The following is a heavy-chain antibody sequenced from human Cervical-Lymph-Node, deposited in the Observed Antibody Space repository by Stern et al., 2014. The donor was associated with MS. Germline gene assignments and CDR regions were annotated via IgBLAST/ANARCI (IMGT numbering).Heavy chain of an antibody. J-gene: IGHJ4*02. CDR3: VRHVQGFDY. CDR1: GYSFTIYY. Sequence: EVQLVESGAEVKKPGESLKISCKLSGYSFTIYYIAWVRQMPGKGLEWMGVIYPYDSDTTYSPSIQGQVTISADKSITTAYLQWSSLRASDTAMYYCVRHVQGFDYWGQGTLVTVSS. CDR2: IYPYDSDT. V-gene: IGHV5-51*01.